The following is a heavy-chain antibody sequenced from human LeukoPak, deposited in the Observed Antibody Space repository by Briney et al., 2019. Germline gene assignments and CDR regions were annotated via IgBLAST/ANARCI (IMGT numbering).Heavy chain of an antibody. D-gene: IGHD3-16*01. Sequence: PPGGSLRLSCAASGFTFSSYAMHWVRQAPGKGLEWVAVISYDGSNKYYADSVKGRFTISRDNSKNTLYLQMNSLRAEDTAVYYCARDLAVKGDRDAFDIWGQGTMVTVSP. CDR2: ISYDGSNK. J-gene: IGHJ3*02. CDR3: ARDLAVKGDRDAFDI. V-gene: IGHV3-30-3*01. CDR1: GFTFSSYA.